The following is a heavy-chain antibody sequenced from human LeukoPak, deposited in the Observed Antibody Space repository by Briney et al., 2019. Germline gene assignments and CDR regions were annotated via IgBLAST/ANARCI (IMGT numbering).Heavy chain of an antibody. Sequence: EASVKVSCKASGFTFTSYGISWVRQAPGQGLEWMGWISAYNGNTNYAQKLQGRVTMTTDTSTSTAYMELRSLRSDDTAVYYCARDGMITFGGVIVISYFDYWGQGTLVTVSS. CDR1: GFTFTSYG. V-gene: IGHV1-18*01. J-gene: IGHJ4*02. CDR3: ARDGMITFGGVIVISYFDY. CDR2: ISAYNGNT. D-gene: IGHD3-16*02.